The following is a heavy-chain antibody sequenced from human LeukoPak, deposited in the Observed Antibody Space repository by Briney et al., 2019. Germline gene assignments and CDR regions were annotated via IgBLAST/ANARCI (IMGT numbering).Heavy chain of an antibody. CDR1: GGTFSSYA. D-gene: IGHD2-2*02. Sequence: GASVKVSCKASGGTFSSYAISWVRQAPGQGLEWMGGIIPIFGTANYAQKFQGRVTITPDKSTSTAYMELSSLRSEDTAVYYCARDREYCSSTSCHSTYYYYYGMDVWGKGTTVTVSS. V-gene: IGHV1-69*06. CDR2: IIPIFGTA. CDR3: ARDREYCSSTSCHSTYYYYYGMDV. J-gene: IGHJ6*04.